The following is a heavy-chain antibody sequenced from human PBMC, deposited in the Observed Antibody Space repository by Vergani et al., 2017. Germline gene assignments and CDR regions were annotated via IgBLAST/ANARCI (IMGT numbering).Heavy chain of an antibody. V-gene: IGHV3-11*04. Sequence: QVQLVESGGGLVKPGGSLRLSCTASGFFFSDYYMSWLRQAPGKGLEWISYIASSDTTVYYADSVKGRFTISRDNAKNSLYLQMNSLRAEDTAVYYCARDGRTRYCSSTSCLMDVWGQGTTVTVSS. CDR1: GFFFSDYY. CDR3: ARDGRTRYCSSTSCLMDV. D-gene: IGHD2-2*01. J-gene: IGHJ6*02. CDR2: IASSDTTV.